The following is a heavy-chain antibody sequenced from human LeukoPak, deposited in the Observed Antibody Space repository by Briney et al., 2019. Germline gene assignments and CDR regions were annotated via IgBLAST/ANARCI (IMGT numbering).Heavy chain of an antibody. J-gene: IGHJ6*02. Sequence: ASVKVSCKASGYTFTSYDINWVRQATGQGPEWMGWMNANSGMTDYAQKFQGRVTMTRNTSASTAYMELSSLRSEDTAVYYCARGLGGGTVWTDYYGMDVWGQGTTVIVSS. V-gene: IGHV1-8*01. CDR1: GYTFTSYD. CDR2: MNANSGMT. D-gene: IGHD2-15*01. CDR3: ARGLGGGTVWTDYYGMDV.